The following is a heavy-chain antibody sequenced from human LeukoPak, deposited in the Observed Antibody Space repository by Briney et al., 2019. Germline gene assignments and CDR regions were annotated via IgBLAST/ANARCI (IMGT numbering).Heavy chain of an antibody. D-gene: IGHD5-24*01. CDR2: IYTSGST. CDR3: ASSRPVEMATIVFDY. V-gene: IGHV4-4*07. J-gene: IGHJ4*02. Sequence: SQTLSLTCTVSGGSISSYYWSWIRQPAGKGLEWIGRIYTSGSTNYNPSLKSRVTMSVDTSKNQFSLKLSSVTAADTAVYYCASSRPVEMATIVFDYWGQGTLVTVSS. CDR1: GGSISSYY.